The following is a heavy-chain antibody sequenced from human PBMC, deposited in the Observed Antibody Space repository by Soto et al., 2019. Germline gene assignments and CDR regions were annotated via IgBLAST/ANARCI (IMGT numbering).Heavy chain of an antibody. CDR2: ISYDGSNK. Sequence: GGSLRLSCAASGFTFSTYGIHWVRQAPGKGLEWVAFISYDGSNKYYADSVKGRFTISRDNSKNTLYLQMNSLRAEDTAVYYCAIDYTDYTYSFDYWGQGTLVTVSS. CDR3: AIDYTDYTYSFDY. J-gene: IGHJ4*02. D-gene: IGHD4-4*01. CDR1: GFTFSTYG. V-gene: IGHV3-30*03.